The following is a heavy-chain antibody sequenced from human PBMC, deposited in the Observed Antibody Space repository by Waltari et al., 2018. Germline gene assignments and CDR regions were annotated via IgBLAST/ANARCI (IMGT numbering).Heavy chain of an antibody. Sequence: QGQLQQWCAGLLKPSETLSLTCTVHGGSFKDYFWMWTRQAPGKELEWIGENHHRGYTNYNPSLKSGVSISVDTSKREFSLKMTSVTSADTAMYYCARGLIYCSSGSCVGYWGQGTLVTVSS. CDR3: ARGLIYCSSGSCVGY. J-gene: IGHJ4*02. CDR1: GGSFKDYF. CDR2: NHHRGYT. V-gene: IGHV4-34*01. D-gene: IGHD2-15*01.